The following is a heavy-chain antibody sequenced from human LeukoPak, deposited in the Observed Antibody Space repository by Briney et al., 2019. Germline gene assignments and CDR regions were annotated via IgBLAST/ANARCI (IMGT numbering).Heavy chain of an antibody. V-gene: IGHV4-39*07. CDR3: ARAARSDTERLRTRYFDL. D-gene: IGHD5-18*01. Sequence: SETLSLTCTVSGGSISSYYWSWIRQPPGKGLEWIGSIYYSGSTYYNPSLKSRVTISVDTSKNQFSLKLSSVTAADTAVYYCARAARSDTERLRTRYFDLWGRGTLVTVSS. J-gene: IGHJ2*01. CDR1: GGSISSYY. CDR2: IYYSGST.